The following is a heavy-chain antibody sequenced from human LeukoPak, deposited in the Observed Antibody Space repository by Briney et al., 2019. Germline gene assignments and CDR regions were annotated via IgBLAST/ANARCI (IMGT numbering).Heavy chain of an antibody. J-gene: IGHJ6*02. CDR1: GGSISSYY. CDR2: IYYSGST. CDR3: ARLLDYYGMDV. V-gene: IGHV4-59*08. D-gene: IGHD2/OR15-2a*01. Sequence: NPSETLSLTCTVSGGSISSYYWSWIRQPPGKGLEWIGYIYYSGSTNYNPSLKSRVTISVDTSKNQFSLKLSSVTAADTAAYYCARLLDYYGMDVWGQGTTVTVSS.